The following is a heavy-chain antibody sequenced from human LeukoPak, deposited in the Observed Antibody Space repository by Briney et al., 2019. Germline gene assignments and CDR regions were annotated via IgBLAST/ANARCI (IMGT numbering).Heavy chain of an antibody. D-gene: IGHD3-10*01. Sequence: GASVKVSCKTSGYTFTNYYMNWVRQAPGQGLEWMGMINPSGGDTNYAQMFQGRVTVTKDTSTSTVYMELSGLRSEDTAVYYCARNEYGAGSYFVYWGQGTLVTVSP. V-gene: IGHV1-46*01. CDR1: GYTFTNYY. J-gene: IGHJ4*02. CDR2: INPSGGDT. CDR3: ARNEYGAGSYFVY.